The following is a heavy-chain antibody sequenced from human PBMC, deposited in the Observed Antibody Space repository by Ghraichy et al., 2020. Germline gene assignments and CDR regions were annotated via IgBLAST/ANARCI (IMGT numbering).Heavy chain of an antibody. CDR3: ARGEGGATEFDY. CDR2: MNPNSGNT. D-gene: IGHD1-26*01. J-gene: IGHJ4*02. V-gene: IGHV1-8*01. CDR1: GYTFTSYD. Sequence: ASVKVSCKASGYTFTSYDINWVRQATGQGLEWMGWMNPNSGNTGFAQKFQGRVTMTRNTSISTAYMELSSLRSEDTAVYYCARGEGGATEFDYWGQGPWSPSPQ.